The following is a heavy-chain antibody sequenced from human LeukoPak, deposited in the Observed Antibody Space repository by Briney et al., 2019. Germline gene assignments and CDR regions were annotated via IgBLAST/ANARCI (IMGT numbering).Heavy chain of an antibody. Sequence: GESLTLSCAASGFTFSTYGMSWVRQAPGKGLEWVAVIYSCGDTYYADSVKGRFTIARDNSKKTLYLQMNNLRVEDTAVYYCGGGQFQWFDPWGQGTLVTVSS. CDR2: IYSCGDT. D-gene: IGHD6-19*01. CDR3: GGGQFQWFDP. CDR1: GFTFSTYG. J-gene: IGHJ5*02. V-gene: IGHV3-66*01.